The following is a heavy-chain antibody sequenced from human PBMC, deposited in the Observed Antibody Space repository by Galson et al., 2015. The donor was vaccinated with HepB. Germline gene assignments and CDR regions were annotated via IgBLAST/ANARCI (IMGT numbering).Heavy chain of an antibody. CDR3: ARDRSSLFTY. CDR1: GFIFSSYW. V-gene: IGHV3-7*01. Sequence: SLRLSCAASGFIFSSYWMSWVRQVPGKGLEWVANIKQDGSDKYYVASVRGRLTISRANGKNSGFLQMNSLRAEDTALYYCARDRSSLFTYRGPGTLVTVSS. J-gene: IGHJ4*02. CDR2: IKQDGSDK.